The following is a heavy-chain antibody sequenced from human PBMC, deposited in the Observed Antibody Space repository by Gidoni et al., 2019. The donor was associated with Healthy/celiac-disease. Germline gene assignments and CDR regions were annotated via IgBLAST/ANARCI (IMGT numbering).Heavy chain of an antibody. V-gene: IGHV3-53*01. CDR2: IYSGGSK. CDR1: GFTVSSDY. CDR3: ARDTHFHSSWYGGGMYYGMDV. D-gene: IGHD6-13*01. J-gene: IGHJ6*02. Sequence: EVQLVESGGGLIQPGGSLRLSCAASGFTVSSDYMSWVRQAPGKGLEWGSGIYSGGSKYYADSVKGRFTISRDNSKNTLYFQMNSLRAEDTAVYYCARDTHFHSSWYGGGMYYGMDVWGQGTTVTVSS.